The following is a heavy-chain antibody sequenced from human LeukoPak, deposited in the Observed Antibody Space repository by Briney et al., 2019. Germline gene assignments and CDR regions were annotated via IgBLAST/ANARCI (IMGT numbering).Heavy chain of an antibody. V-gene: IGHV3-21*01. Sequence: GGSLRLSCAASGFTFSSYSMNWVRQAPGKGLEWVSSISSSSSYIYYADSVKGRFTISRDNAKNSLYLQMNSLRAEDTAVYYCARVGLGVGSGRKASGFDPWGQGTLVTVSS. D-gene: IGHD3-10*01. CDR3: ARVGLGVGSGRKASGFDP. J-gene: IGHJ5*02. CDR2: ISSSSSYI. CDR1: GFTFSSYS.